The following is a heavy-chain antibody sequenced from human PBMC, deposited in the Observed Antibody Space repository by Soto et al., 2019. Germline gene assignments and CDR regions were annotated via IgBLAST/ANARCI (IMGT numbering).Heavy chain of an antibody. CDR3: AVDHSSSWGYFDY. Sequence: SVKVSCKASGGTFSSYTISWVRQAPGQGLEWMGRIIPILGIANYAQKFQGRVTITADKSTSTAYMELSSLRSEDTAVYYCAVDHSSSWGYFDYWGQGTLVTVS. V-gene: IGHV1-69*02. D-gene: IGHD6-13*01. CDR2: IIPILGIA. CDR1: GGTFSSYT. J-gene: IGHJ4*02.